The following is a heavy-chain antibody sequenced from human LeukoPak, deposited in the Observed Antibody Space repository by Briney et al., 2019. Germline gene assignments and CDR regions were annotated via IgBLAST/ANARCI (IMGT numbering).Heavy chain of an antibody. Sequence: GGSLRLSCAASGFVFSDYSMNWVRQAPGKGLEWVSNIRGSGSGSGSGVYYADSVKGRFTISRDNAKNSLYLQMSSLRAEDTAFYYCARDNNWGFDFWGQGAFVTVSS. D-gene: IGHD7-27*01. CDR3: ARDNNWGFDF. J-gene: IGHJ4*02. V-gene: IGHV3-48*04. CDR1: GFVFSDYS. CDR2: IRGSGSGSGSGV.